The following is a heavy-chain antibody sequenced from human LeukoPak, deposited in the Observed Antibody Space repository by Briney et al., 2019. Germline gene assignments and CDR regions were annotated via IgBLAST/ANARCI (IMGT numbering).Heavy chain of an antibody. V-gene: IGHV3-30*02. CDR3: AKSWSGYYHYYMDV. CDR2: IRNDGTNK. Sequence: GGSLRLSCATSGFTFSTYAMHWVRQAPGKGLEWVASIRNDGTNKNHVDSVKGRFTISRANSKNTLFLQMDSLRPEDTAIYYCAKSWSGYYHYYMDVWGKGTTVTVSS. D-gene: IGHD3-3*01. CDR1: GFTFSTYA. J-gene: IGHJ6*03.